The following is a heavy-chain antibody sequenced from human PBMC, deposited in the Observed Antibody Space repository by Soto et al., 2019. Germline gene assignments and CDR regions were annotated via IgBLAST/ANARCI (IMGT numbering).Heavy chain of an antibody. Sequence: QVQLQQWGAGLLKPSETLSLTCAVYGGSFSGYYWSWIRQPPGKGLEWIGEINHSGSTNYNPSLKMRVTTPVDTSNNQFSLKLRSVPAADTAVYYGARCVRQWRWDYFGMDVWGQGTTVTVSS. D-gene: IGHD6-19*01. CDR3: ARCVRQWRWDYFGMDV. CDR1: GGSFSGYY. V-gene: IGHV4-34*01. J-gene: IGHJ6*02. CDR2: INHSGST.